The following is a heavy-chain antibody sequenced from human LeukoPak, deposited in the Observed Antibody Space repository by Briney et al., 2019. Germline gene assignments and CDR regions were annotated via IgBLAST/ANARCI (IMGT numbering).Heavy chain of an antibody. CDR1: GFTFSSYG. CDR2: IWYDGSNK. Sequence: GGSLRLSCAASGFTFSSYGMHWVRQAPGKGLEWVAVIWYDGSNKYYADSVKGRFTISRDNSKNTLYLQMNSLRAEDTAVYYCARGGGSYLIDDYWGQGTLVTVPS. J-gene: IGHJ4*02. D-gene: IGHD1-26*01. CDR3: ARGGGSYLIDDY. V-gene: IGHV3-33*01.